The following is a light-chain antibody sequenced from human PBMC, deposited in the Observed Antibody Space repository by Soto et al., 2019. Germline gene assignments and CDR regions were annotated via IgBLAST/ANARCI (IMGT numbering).Light chain of an antibody. CDR3: LQDYNYPWT. V-gene: IGKV1-6*01. Sequence: AIQMTQSPSSLSASVGDRVTITCRASQGIRNDLGWYQQKPGKATKLLIYAASSLQSAVPSRFSGSGSGTDFTLTISSLQPEDFATYYCLQDYNYPWTFGQGTKVEIK. CDR1: QGIRND. J-gene: IGKJ1*01. CDR2: AAS.